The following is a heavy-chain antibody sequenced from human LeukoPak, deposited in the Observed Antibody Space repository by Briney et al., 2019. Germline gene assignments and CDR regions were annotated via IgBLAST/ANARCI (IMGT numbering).Heavy chain of an antibody. CDR1: GFTFSNNA. CDR2: TDYSSSST. Sequence: GGSLRLSCAAAGFTFSNNAMSWVRQAPGQGLEWVSTTDYSSSSTYYADSVKGRFDISRDNSMNTLYMQMNSLRAEDTAIYYCAKVQYSDYGSGRPPFMDVWGQGTTV. CDR3: AKVQYSDYGSGRPPFMDV. D-gene: IGHD3-10*01. V-gene: IGHV3-23*01. J-gene: IGHJ6*02.